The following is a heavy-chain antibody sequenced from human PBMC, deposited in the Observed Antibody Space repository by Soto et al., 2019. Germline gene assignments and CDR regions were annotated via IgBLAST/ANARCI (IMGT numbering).Heavy chain of an antibody. J-gene: IGHJ4*02. D-gene: IGHD2-21*01. CDR2: INAGNGNT. V-gene: IGHV1-3*01. CDR3: ARDLNSGAVDY. Sequence: ASVKVSCKASGYTFTSYAMHWVRQAPGQRLEWMGWINAGNGNTKYSQKFQGRVTITRDTSTSTAYMELRSLRSDDTAVYYCARDLNSGAVDYWGQGTLVTVSS. CDR1: GYTFTSYA.